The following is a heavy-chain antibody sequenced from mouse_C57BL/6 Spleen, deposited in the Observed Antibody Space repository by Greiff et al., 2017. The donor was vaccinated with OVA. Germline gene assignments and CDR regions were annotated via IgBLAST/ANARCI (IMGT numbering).Heavy chain of an antibody. CDR3: ARARYAMDY. CDR2: IYPSDSET. CDR1: GYTFTSYW. V-gene: IGHV1-61*01. J-gene: IGHJ4*01. Sequence: QVQLQQPGAELVRPGSSVKLSCKASGYTFTSYWMDWVKQRPGQGLEWIGNIYPSDSETHYNQKFKDKATLTVDKSSSTAYMQLSSLTSEDSAVYYCARARYAMDYWGQGTSVTVSS.